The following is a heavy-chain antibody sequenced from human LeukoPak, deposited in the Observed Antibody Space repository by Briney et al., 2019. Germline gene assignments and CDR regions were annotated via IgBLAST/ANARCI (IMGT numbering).Heavy chain of an antibody. D-gene: IGHD6-13*01. CDR3: ARRSQQLPGYYYYGMDV. V-gene: IGHV4-39*01. CDR2: IYYSGST. Sequence: PSETLSLTCTVSGGSISSSSYYWGWIRQPPGKGLEWIGSIYYSGSTYYNPSLKSRVTISVDTSKNQFSLKLSSVTAADTAVYYCARRSQQLPGYYYYGMDVWGQGTTVTVSS. J-gene: IGHJ6*02. CDR1: GGSISSSSYY.